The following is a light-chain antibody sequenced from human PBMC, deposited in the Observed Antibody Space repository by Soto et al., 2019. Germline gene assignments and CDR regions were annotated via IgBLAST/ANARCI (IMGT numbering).Light chain of an antibody. V-gene: IGKV3-11*01. Sequence: EIALTQSPATLSLSPGERATLSCRANRTVFNFLIWHQQKPGQAPRLLIYDASNRATDIPARFSGTGSGTDFRLTISSLEPEDFALYFCQQRAIWPYTFGPGTKLEIK. CDR1: RTVFNF. CDR3: QQRAIWPYT. J-gene: IGKJ2*01. CDR2: DAS.